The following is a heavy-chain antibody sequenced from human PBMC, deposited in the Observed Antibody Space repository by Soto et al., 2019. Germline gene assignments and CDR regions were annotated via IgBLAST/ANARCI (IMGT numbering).Heavy chain of an antibody. CDR2: IYYSGST. V-gene: IGHV4-39*07. J-gene: IGHJ4*02. D-gene: IGHD3-10*01. CDR1: GGSISSRGYY. CDR3: ARGGDSPYHNHEFDF. Sequence: PSETLSLTCTVSGGSISSRGYYWGWIRQPPGKGLEWIGTIYYSGSTYYNPSLKSRVTISGDTSKNQFSLTLSSVTAADTAVYYCARGGDSPYHNHEFDFWGQGTLVTVSS.